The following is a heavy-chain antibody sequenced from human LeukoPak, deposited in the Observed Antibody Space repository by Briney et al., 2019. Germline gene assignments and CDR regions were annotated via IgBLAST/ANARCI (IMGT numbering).Heavy chain of an antibody. D-gene: IGHD1-26*01. CDR3: ARGRVEAYAFDY. J-gene: IGHJ4*02. V-gene: IGHV4-59*12. CDR2: VYFSATT. Sequence: PSETLSLTCTVSSGSISSYYWNWIRQPPGKGLEWIGSVYFSATTDYNPSFKSRLTISVDTSKNQFSLNLSSVTAADTAVYFCARGRVEAYAFDYWGQGTLVTVS. CDR1: SGSISSYY.